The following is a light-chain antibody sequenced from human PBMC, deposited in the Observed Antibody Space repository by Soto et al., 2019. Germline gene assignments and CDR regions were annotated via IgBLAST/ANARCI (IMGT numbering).Light chain of an antibody. J-gene: IGKJ1*01. Sequence: VLTQSPLSSPVTLGQPASISCRSSQSLVYSDGNTYLSWLQQRPGQPPRLLIYQVSNRFSGVPDRFSGSGAGTHFTLKTSRVEAEDVGVYSCIQFSHFPRTFGQGTKVEIK. CDR1: QSLVYSDGNTY. CDR3: IQFSHFPRT. V-gene: IGKV2-24*01. CDR2: QVS.